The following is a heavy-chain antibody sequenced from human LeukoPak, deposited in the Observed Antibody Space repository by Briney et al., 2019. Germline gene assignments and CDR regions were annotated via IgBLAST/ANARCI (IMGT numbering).Heavy chain of an antibody. CDR3: ARENSNDFYYYGMDV. Sequence: GGSLRLSCAASGFTFSSYSMNWVRQAPGKGQEWVSSISSSSSYIYYADSVKGRFTISRDNAKNSLYLQMNSLRAEDTAVYYCARENSNDFYYYGMDVWGQGTTVTVSS. D-gene: IGHD4-11*01. J-gene: IGHJ6*02. V-gene: IGHV3-21*01. CDR2: ISSSSSYI. CDR1: GFTFSSYS.